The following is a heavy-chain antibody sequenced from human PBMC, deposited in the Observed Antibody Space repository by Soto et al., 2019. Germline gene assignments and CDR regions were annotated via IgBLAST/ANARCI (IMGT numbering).Heavy chain of an antibody. CDR3: ARAAGITGTTWGRAFDI. V-gene: IGHV1-2*04. CDR2: INPNSGGT. J-gene: IGHJ3*02. D-gene: IGHD1-20*01. CDR1: GYTFTGYY. Sequence: EASVKVSCKASGYTFTGYYMHWVRQAPGQGLEWMGWINPNSGGTNYAQKFQGWVTMTRDTSISTAYMELSRLRSDDTAVYYCARAAGITGTTWGRAFDIWGQGTMVTVSS.